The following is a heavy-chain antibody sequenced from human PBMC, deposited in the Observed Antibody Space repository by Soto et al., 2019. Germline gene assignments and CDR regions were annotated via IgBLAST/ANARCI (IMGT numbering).Heavy chain of an antibody. CDR1: GGTFTTSS. V-gene: IGHV1-69*01. Sequence: QVQLVQSGAEVKELGSSVKVSCKTSGGTFTTSSFVWVRQGPGQGLEWMGGIIPIFGKTNFAPKFQGRVTFTADESTRTVYMELSGLRSEDTAIYYCATDVVRSTGGDSWGQGTLVTVSS. J-gene: IGHJ4*02. CDR2: IIPIFGKT. D-gene: IGHD7-27*01. CDR3: ATDVVRSTGGDS.